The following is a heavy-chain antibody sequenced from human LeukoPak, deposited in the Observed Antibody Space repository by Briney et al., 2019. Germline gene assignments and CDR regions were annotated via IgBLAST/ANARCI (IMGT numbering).Heavy chain of an antibody. CDR2: INTNTGNL. CDR1: GYTFTSYA. CDR3: ARDMVSYYDILTGPFDP. D-gene: IGHD3-9*01. J-gene: IGHJ5*02. V-gene: IGHV7-4-1*02. Sequence: ASVKVSCKASGYTFTSYAMNWVRQAPGQGLEWMGWINTNTGNLTYTQGFTGRFVFSLDTSVSTAYLQISSLKAEDTAVYYCARDMVSYYDILTGPFDPWGQGTLVTVSS.